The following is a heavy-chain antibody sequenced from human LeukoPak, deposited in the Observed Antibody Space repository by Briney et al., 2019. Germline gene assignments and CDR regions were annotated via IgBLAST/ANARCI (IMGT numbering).Heavy chain of an antibody. V-gene: IGHV3-66*02. CDR1: GFTVSSNY. CDR3: ARDPALLGYCSSTSCYWDY. D-gene: IGHD2-2*01. Sequence: GGSLRLSCAASGFTVSSNYMSWVRQAPGKGLEWVSGLSGSGGNTIYADSVKGRFTISRDNSKNTMFLQMNSLRAEDTAVYYCARDPALLGYCSSTSCYWDYWGQGTLVTVSS. CDR2: SGSGGNT. J-gene: IGHJ4*02.